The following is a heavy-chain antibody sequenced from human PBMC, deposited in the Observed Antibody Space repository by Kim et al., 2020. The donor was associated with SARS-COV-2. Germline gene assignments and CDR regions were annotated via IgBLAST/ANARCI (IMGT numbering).Heavy chain of an antibody. CDR2: ISSSGSPL. J-gene: IGHJ4*02. CDR1: GFTFSSSA. Sequence: GGSLRLSCAASGFTFSSSAMNCVLQAPGKGLAWVSYISSSGSPLYYADSVNGRFTISRDNAKNSLYLQMNSLRPADTPVYYCARVYSSGRYYPQDYWGQ. D-gene: IGHD6-19*01. V-gene: IGHV3-48*03. CDR3: ARVYSSGRYYPQDY.